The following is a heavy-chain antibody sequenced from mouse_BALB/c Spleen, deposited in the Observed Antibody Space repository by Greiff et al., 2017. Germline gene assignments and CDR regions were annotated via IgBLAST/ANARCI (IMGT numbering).Heavy chain of an antibody. CDR2: ISYSGST. CDR1: GYSITSDYA. D-gene: IGHD1-1*01. V-gene: IGHV3-2*02. CDR3: ASMKDYGSSYNIDY. Sequence: VQLKESGPGLVKPSQSLSLTCTVTGYSITSDYAWNWIRQFPGNHLEWMGYISYSGSTSYNPSLKSRISITRDTSNNQFFLQLNSVTTEDTASYDCASMKDYGSSYNIDYWGQGTSLTVSS. J-gene: IGHJ2*02.